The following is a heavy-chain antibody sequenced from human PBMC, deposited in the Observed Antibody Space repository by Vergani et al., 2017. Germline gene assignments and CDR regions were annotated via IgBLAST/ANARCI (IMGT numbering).Heavy chain of an antibody. J-gene: IGHJ6*02. V-gene: IGHV1-2*02. CDR1: GYTFTGYY. D-gene: IGHD2-2*01. Sequence: QVQLVQSGAEVKKPGASVKVSCKASGYTFTGYYMHWVRQAPGQGLEWMGWINPNSGGTNYAQKFQGRVTMTTDTSTSTAYMELRSLRSDDTAVYYCARDIVVVPAANRYYYYGMDVWGQGTTVTVSS. CDR2: INPNSGGT. CDR3: ARDIVVVPAANRYYYYGMDV.